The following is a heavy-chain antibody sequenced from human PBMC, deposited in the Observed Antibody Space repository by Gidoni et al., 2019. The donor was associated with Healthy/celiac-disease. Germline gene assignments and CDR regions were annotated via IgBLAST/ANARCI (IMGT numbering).Heavy chain of an antibody. Sequence: EVQLVESGGGLVQPGGSLRLSCAASGFTFSSSWMHWVRQAPGKGLVWVSRINSEGSSTSYADSVKGRFTISRDNAKNTLYLQMNSLRAEDTAVYYCARGRGYCSSTSCYDDAFDIWGQGTMVTVSS. J-gene: IGHJ3*02. V-gene: IGHV3-74*01. CDR1: GFTFSSSW. D-gene: IGHD2-2*01. CDR3: ARGRGYCSSTSCYDDAFDI. CDR2: INSEGSST.